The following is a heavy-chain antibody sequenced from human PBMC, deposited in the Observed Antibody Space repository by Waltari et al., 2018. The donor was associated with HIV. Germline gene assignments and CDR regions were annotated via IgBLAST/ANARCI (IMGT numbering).Heavy chain of an antibody. D-gene: IGHD2-15*01. Sequence: QVQLQESGPGLVKPSETLSLTCAVSGYPISRGYYWGWIRQPPGKGLEVIGSIHHSGSTYYNPSLKSRVTLSVDTSKNHFSLKLNSVTAADKAVYYCAGEVGYCSGGTCYSGWFDPWGQGTLVTVSS. J-gene: IGHJ5*02. CDR2: IHHSGST. CDR3: AGEVGYCSGGTCYSGWFDP. V-gene: IGHV4-38-2*01. CDR1: GYPISRGYY.